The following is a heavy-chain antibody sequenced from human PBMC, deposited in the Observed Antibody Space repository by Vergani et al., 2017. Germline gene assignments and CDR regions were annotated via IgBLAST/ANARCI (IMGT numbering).Heavy chain of an antibody. Sequence: EVKLVESGGGLVQPGGSLRLSCAASGFTFSTYNMQWVRQATGKGLEWVSAIGTAGDTYYPGSVKGRCTISRENAKNSLYLRRNGMRAGDTAVYYCARRDSNSSAIDYWGQGTLVTVSS. CDR2: IGTAGDT. CDR3: ARRDSNSSAIDY. J-gene: IGHJ4*02. CDR1: GFTFSTYN. D-gene: IGHD6-6*01. V-gene: IGHV3-13*01.